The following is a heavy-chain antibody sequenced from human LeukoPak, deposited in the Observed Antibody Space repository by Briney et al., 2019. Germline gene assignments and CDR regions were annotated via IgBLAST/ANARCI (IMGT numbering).Heavy chain of an antibody. J-gene: IGHJ4*02. CDR2: IWYDGSNK. CDR3: ARDRDSSGYYVLGD. V-gene: IGHV3-33*01. CDR1: GFTFSSYG. Sequence: GGSLRLSCAASGFTFSSYGMHWVRQAPGKGLEWVAVIWYDGSNKYYADSVKGRFTISRDNSKNTLYLQMNSLRAEDTAVYYCARDRDSSGYYVLGDWGQGTLVTVSS. D-gene: IGHD3-22*01.